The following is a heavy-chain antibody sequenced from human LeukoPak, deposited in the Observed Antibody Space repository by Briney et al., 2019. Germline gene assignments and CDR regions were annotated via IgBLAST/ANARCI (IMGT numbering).Heavy chain of an antibody. CDR2: ISSSSSYI. CDR1: GFTFSSYS. J-gene: IGHJ4*02. V-gene: IGHV3-21*01. D-gene: IGHD1-20*01. Sequence: PGGSLRLSCAASGFTFSSYSMNWARQAPGKGLEWVSSISSSSSYIYYADSVKGRFTISRDNAKNSPYLQMNSLRAEDTAVYYCARGNWNDVLPVDYWGQGTLVTVSS. CDR3: ARGNWNDVLPVDY.